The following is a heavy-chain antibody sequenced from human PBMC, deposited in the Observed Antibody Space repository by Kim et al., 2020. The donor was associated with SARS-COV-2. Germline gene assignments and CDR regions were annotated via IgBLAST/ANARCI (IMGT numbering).Heavy chain of an antibody. V-gene: IGHV4-31*02. J-gene: IGHJ4*02. D-gene: IGHD3-16*01. Sequence: YNPSLKSRVTISVDTSKNQFSLKLSSVTAADTAVYYCARGYDYVWGSLDYWGQGTLVTVSS. CDR3: ARGYDYVWGSLDY.